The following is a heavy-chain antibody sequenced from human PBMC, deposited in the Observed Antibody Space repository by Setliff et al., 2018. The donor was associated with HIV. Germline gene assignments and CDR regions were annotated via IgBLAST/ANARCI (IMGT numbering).Heavy chain of an antibody. J-gene: IGHJ4*02. CDR2: ISSSGTTI. V-gene: IGHV3-48*03. D-gene: IGHD2-2*01. CDR1: GFTFSNYE. CDR3: ATDSPSFY. Sequence: GGSLRLSCAASGFTFSNYEMNWVRQAPGKGLEWVSYISSSGTTIYYADSVKGRFTISRDNAKNSLYLQMKSLRAEDTALYYCATDSPSFYWGQGTQVTVSS.